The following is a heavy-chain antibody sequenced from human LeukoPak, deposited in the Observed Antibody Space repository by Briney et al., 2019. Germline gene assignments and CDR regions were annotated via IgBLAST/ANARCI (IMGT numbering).Heavy chain of an antibody. J-gene: IGHJ4*02. Sequence: PGGSLRLSCAASGFIVSGDFMSWVRQAPGKGLEWVSAISGSGGSTYYADSVKGRFTISRDNSKNTLYLQMNSLRAEDTAVYYCAKGLELVGYYFDYWGQGTLVTVSS. D-gene: IGHD1-7*01. V-gene: IGHV3-23*01. CDR1: GFIVSGDF. CDR2: ISGSGGST. CDR3: AKGLELVGYYFDY.